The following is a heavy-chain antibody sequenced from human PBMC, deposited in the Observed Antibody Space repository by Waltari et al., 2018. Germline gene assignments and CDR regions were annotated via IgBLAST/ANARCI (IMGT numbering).Heavy chain of an antibody. CDR1: GGSISSYY. V-gene: IGHV4-59*01. D-gene: IGHD6-13*01. CDR3: ARDEDSSSWYVR. J-gene: IGHJ4*02. CDR2: IYYSGST. Sequence: QVQLQESGPGLVKPSETLSLTCTVSGGSISSYYWSWIRQPPGKGLEWIGYIYYSGSTNYNPSLKSRVTISVDTSKNQFSLKLSSVTAADTAVYYCARDEDSSSWYVRWGQGTLVTVSS.